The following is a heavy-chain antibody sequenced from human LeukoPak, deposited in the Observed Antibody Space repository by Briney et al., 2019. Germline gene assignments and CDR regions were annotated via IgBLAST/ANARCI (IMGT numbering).Heavy chain of an antibody. J-gene: IGHJ4*02. V-gene: IGHV1-69*13. CDR1: VGTFSSYA. CDR3: ARNREYSSGWYPY. Sequence: GASVKVSCKASVGTFSSYAISWVRQAPGQGLEWMGGIIPIFGTANYAQKFQGRVTITADESTSTAYMELSSLRSEDTAVYYCARNREYSSGWYPYWGQGTLVTVSS. D-gene: IGHD6-19*01. CDR2: IIPIFGTA.